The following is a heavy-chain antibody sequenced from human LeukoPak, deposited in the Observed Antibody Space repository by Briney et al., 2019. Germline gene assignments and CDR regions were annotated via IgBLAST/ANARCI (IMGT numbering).Heavy chain of an antibody. CDR3: VRDVRRCLQGGGAFDI. CDR2: ITSSSRYI. V-gene: IGHV3-21*01. D-gene: IGHD5-24*01. CDR1: GCTFSRYN. Sequence: GGALRLSCAASGCTFSRYNRNWVGQAPGKGLEGVSSITSSSRYIYYADSVNGRFTISRDTYKNTLYLQMKTLTAEDTAVYYCVRDVRRCLQGGGAFDIWGQGTMVTVSS. J-gene: IGHJ3*02.